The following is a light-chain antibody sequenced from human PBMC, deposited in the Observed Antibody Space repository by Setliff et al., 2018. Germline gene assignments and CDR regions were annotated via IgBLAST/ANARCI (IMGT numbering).Light chain of an antibody. CDR2: DVT. CDR3: SSYITSSTPPHV. CDR1: SSDVGGYNY. V-gene: IGLV2-14*03. J-gene: IGLJ1*01. Sequence: QSALTQPASVSGSPGQSITISRTGTSSDVGGYNYVSWYQQHPGKAPKLMIYDVTNRPSGISNRFSGSKSDNTASLTISGLQAEDEADYYCSSYITSSTPPHVFGAGTKVTVL.